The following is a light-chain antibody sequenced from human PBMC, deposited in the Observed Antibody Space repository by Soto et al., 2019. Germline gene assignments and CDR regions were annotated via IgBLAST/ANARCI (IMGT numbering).Light chain of an antibody. CDR3: QECYSSPRT. CDR1: QSITTY. Sequence: DIPMTQSPSTLSASVGDRVTITCRASQSITTYVNWYQQKLGKAPTLLIYAASSLQSGVPLRFSGSGSGTDFTLTISSLQPEDFATYFCQECYSSPRTFGQGTKVEI. CDR2: AAS. V-gene: IGKV1-39*01. J-gene: IGKJ1*01.